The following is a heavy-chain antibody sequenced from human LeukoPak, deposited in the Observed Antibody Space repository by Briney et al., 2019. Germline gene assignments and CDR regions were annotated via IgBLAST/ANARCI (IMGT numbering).Heavy chain of an antibody. CDR1: GGSISSGSYY. J-gene: IGHJ4*02. CDR2: IYASGST. D-gene: IGHD4-23*01. V-gene: IGHV4-61*02. Sequence: SQTLSLTCTVSGGSISSGSYYLSWIRQPAGKGLEWIGRIYASGSTNYNPSLTSRVTISVDTSKNQFSLKLSSVTAADTAVYYCARHDYGGQDYWGQGTLVTVSS. CDR3: ARHDYGGQDY.